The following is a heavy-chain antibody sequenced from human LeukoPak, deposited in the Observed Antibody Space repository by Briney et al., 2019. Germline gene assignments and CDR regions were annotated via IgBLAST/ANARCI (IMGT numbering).Heavy chain of an antibody. CDR3: ARLTEYLRTLDGMDV. D-gene: IGHD3-16*01. Sequence: PGGSLRLSCSVSGFMFSSYEMNWARQAPGRGLEWVSIMFSGGNTDYADSVKGRFTISRDDSNNTVYLQMNSLRAEDSAVYYCARLTEYLRTLDGMDVWGQGSTVTVSS. CDR1: GFMFSSYE. J-gene: IGHJ6*02. CDR2: MFSGGNT. V-gene: IGHV3-66*01.